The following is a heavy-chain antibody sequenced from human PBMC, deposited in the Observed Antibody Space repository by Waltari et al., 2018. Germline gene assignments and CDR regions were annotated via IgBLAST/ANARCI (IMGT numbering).Heavy chain of an antibody. CDR1: GGTFSSYA. D-gene: IGHD2-2*01. J-gene: IGHJ6*02. Sequence: QVQLVQSGAEVKKPGSSVKVACKASGGTFSSYAIRWVRQAPGQGLEWMGGIIPIFGTANYAQKFQGRVTITADESTSTAYMELSSLRSEDTAVYYCASNLFGTRNYYYYGMDVWGQGTTVTVSS. CDR3: ASNLFGTRNYYYYGMDV. CDR2: IIPIFGTA. V-gene: IGHV1-69*01.